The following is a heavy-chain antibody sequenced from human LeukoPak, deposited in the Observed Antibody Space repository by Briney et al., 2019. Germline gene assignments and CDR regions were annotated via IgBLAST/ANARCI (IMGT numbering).Heavy chain of an antibody. CDR3: ARDKGTGGIVDY. J-gene: IGHJ4*02. D-gene: IGHD3-16*01. CDR2: IYYSGST. V-gene: IGHV4-39*07. Sequence: SETLSLTCTVSGGSISSSSYYWGWIRQPPGKGLEWIGSIYYSGSTYYNPSLKSRVTISVDTSKNQFSLKLSSVTAADTAVYYCARDKGTGGIVDYWGQGTLVTVSS. CDR1: GGSISSSSYY.